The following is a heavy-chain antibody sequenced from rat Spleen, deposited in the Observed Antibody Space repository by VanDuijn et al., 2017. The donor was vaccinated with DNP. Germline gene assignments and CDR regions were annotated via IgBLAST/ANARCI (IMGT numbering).Heavy chain of an antibody. CDR2: ISYDGSST. J-gene: IGHJ3*01. CDR3: VRLAYYEGSYPNWFAY. CDR1: GFTFSNYG. V-gene: IGHV5-29*01. D-gene: IGHD1-12*03. Sequence: EVQLVESGGGLVQPGRSLKLSCAASGFTFSNYGMAWVRQAPTKGLEWVATISYDGSSTYYRDSVKGRFTSSRDNAKRTLYLQMESLRSEDTATYYCVRLAYYEGSYPNWFAYWGQGTLVTVSS.